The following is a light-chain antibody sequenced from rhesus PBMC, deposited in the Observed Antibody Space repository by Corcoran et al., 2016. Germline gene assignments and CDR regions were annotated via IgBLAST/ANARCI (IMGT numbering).Light chain of an antibody. CDR1: QSVSTS. V-gene: IGKV3-42*03. Sequence: EIVMTQSPATLSLSPGDRATLSCRASQSVSTSLAWYQQKLGQSPRLLIDGASSRATGIPDRFSGSGSGTEFTLTISSLEPEDFAVYCCHQYSNWPHSFGHGTKVEIK. CDR3: HQYSNWPHS. CDR2: GAS. J-gene: IGKJ2*01.